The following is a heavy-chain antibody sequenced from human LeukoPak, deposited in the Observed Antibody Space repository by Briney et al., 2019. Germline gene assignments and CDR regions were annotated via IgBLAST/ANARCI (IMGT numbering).Heavy chain of an antibody. J-gene: IGHJ6*03. CDR3: ARVLIWAYYYYMDV. CDR2: ISSSSSYI. Sequence: GGSLRLSCAASGFTFSSYSMNWVRQAPGKGLEWVSSISSSSSYIYYADSVKGRFTISRDNAKNSLYLQMNSLRAEDTAVYYCARVLIWAYYYYMDVWGKGTTVTVSS. D-gene: IGHD2-15*01. V-gene: IGHV3-21*01. CDR1: GFTFSSYS.